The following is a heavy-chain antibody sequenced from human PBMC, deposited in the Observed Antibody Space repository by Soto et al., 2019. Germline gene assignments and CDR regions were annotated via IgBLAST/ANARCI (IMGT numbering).Heavy chain of an antibody. CDR2: MNPNSGNT. Sequence: QVQLVQSGAEVKKPGASVKVSCKASGYTFTSYDINWVRQATGQGLEWMGWMNPNSGNTGYAQKFQGRVTMTRNTSISTAYMGLSSLRSEDTAVYYCARGLWHVFGDYYGMEVWGQGTTVTVSS. J-gene: IGHJ6*02. V-gene: IGHV1-8*01. CDR1: GYTFTSYD. D-gene: IGHD3-16*01. CDR3: ARGLWHVFGDYYGMEV.